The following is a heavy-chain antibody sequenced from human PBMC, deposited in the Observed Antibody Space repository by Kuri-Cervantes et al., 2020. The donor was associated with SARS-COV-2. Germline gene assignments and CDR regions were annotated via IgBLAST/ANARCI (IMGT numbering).Heavy chain of an antibody. D-gene: IGHD5-24*01. Sequence: GGPLRPPVAASGFIFRSYEMNWLRQAPGKGLEWIAHISSSGNTAYYTNSVKGRFTISRDNAKNSLYLQMNSLRAEDTAIYFCARVGEEMGTWVSIDFWGQGTLVTVSS. CDR3: ARVGEEMGTWVSIDF. J-gene: IGHJ4*02. CDR2: ISSSGNTA. CDR1: GFIFRSYE. V-gene: IGHV3-48*03.